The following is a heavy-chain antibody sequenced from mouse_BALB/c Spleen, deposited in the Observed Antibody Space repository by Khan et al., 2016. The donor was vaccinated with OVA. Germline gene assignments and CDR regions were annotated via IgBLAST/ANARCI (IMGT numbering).Heavy chain of an antibody. V-gene: IGHV14-1*02. D-gene: IGHD2-12*01. Sequence: VQLQQSGAELVRSGALGKLSCKACGFNLKDYYMHRVKQRPEQGMEWIGRNDPENGITIYDPKFQDKASMTADTSSNTAYLQLSSLTSDDTAVDYCARSYDEAMDYWGQGNSVTVSS. CDR3: ARSYDEAMDY. CDR1: GFNLKDYY. J-gene: IGHJ4*01. CDR2: NDPENGIT.